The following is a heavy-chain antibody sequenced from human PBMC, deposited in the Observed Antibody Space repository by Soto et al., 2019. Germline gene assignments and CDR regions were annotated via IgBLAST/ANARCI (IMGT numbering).Heavy chain of an antibody. CDR1: GGSISAAGYY. Sequence: SETLSLTFTVSGGSISAAGYYWSWIRQHPGKGLEWIGYMSSSGTTYYNPSLKSRVVVSIDTSKNQFSLNLKSVTAADTAVYYCARLLTGVADYWGQGTSVTVS. D-gene: IGHD3-9*01. CDR3: ARLLTGVADY. V-gene: IGHV4-31*03. J-gene: IGHJ4*02. CDR2: MSSSGTT.